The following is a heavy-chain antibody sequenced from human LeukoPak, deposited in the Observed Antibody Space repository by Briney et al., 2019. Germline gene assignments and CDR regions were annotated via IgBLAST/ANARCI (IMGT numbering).Heavy chain of an antibody. CDR1: GGSISSYY. D-gene: IGHD2-2*01. J-gene: IGHJ4*02. CDR3: AKDIILDIVVVPAAQSLDY. V-gene: IGHV4-59*01. Sequence: SETLSLTCTVSGGSISSYYWSWIRQPPGKGLEWIGYIYYSGSTNNNPSLKSRVTISVDTSKNQFPLKLSSVTAADTAVYYCAKDIILDIVVVPAAQSLDYWGQGTLVTVSS. CDR2: IYYSGST.